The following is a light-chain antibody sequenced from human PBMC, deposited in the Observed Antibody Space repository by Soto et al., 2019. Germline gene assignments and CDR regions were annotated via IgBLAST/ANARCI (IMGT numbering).Light chain of an antibody. CDR2: DAS. Sequence: EIVMTQSPATLSVSPGERATLSCRASQGVSSYLAWYQQKPGQAPRLLIYDASNRATGIPARFSGSGSGTDFTLTISSLEPEDFAVYYCLQRTNWPLTFGGGTKVDI. CDR1: QGVSSY. J-gene: IGKJ4*01. V-gene: IGKV3-11*01. CDR3: LQRTNWPLT.